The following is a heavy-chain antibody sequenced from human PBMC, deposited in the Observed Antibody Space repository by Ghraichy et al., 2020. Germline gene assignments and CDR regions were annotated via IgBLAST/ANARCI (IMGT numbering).Heavy chain of an antibody. CDR3: AKLGRGYSYGQDYFDY. CDR2: ISGSGGST. J-gene: IGHJ4*02. Sequence: GSLRLSCAASGFTFSSYAMSWVRQAPGKGLEWVSAISGSGGSTYYADSVKGRFTISRDNSKNTLYLQMNSLRAEDTAVYYCAKLGRGYSYGQDYFDYWGQGTLVTVSS. CDR1: GFTFSSYA. D-gene: IGHD5-18*01. V-gene: IGHV3-23*01.